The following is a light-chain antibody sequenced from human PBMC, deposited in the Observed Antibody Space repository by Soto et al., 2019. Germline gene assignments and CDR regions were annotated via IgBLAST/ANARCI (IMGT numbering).Light chain of an antibody. CDR1: QSISTS. CDR3: QQGHSFPLT. Sequence: DVQMTQSPSSLSASVGDRVTITCRASQSISTSLAWYKQKAGTAPKVLIFDASSLERGVPSRFSGSGSGTDFTLTISSLQPEDFATYYCQQGHSFPLTFGGGTKVDIK. J-gene: IGKJ4*01. CDR2: DAS. V-gene: IGKV1-12*01.